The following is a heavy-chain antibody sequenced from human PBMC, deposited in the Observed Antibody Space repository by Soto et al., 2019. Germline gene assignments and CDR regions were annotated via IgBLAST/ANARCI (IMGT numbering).Heavy chain of an antibody. V-gene: IGHV3-21*01. Sequence: GGSLRLSCAASGFTFRSFTMNWVRQAPGKGLEWVSTISSNSAYIYYTDALRGRFTISRDNAKNSLHLQMNSLRAEDTAVYYCTRDASRDSSARGWFDPWGAGTPVPVSS. D-gene: IGHD6-13*01. J-gene: IGHJ5*02. CDR2: ISSNSAYI. CDR3: TRDASRDSSARGWFDP. CDR1: GFTFRSFT.